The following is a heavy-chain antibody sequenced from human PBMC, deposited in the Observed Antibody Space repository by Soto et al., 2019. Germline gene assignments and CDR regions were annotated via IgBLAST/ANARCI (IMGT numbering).Heavy chain of an antibody. CDR3: AKDTYYHDTSGYYTFDY. J-gene: IGHJ4*02. Sequence: GGSLRLSCAASGFTFSSYGMHWVHQAPGKGLEWVAGISYDGSNKYYVDSVKGRFTISRDNSKNTLDLQMNSLRAEDTAVFYCAKDTYYHDTSGYYTFDYWGQGTLVTVSS. V-gene: IGHV3-30*18. CDR1: GFTFSSYG. D-gene: IGHD3-22*01. CDR2: ISYDGSNK.